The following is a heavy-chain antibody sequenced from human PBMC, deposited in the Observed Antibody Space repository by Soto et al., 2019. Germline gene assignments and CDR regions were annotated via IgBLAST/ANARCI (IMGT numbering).Heavy chain of an antibody. CDR2: IYNVGST. J-gene: IGHJ6*01. Sequence: GGSXGLSCASSVVTVSTNYIDLFRHAPGKGLGFVSIIYNVGSTYYSDSVRGRFTISRDNSKNTMYIQMTNLRAEDPAVYQCARDSQGVPALNPGSNYLGIEVWGQGTKV. D-gene: IGHD2-2*01. CDR1: VVTVSTNY. V-gene: IGHV3-53*01. CDR3: ARDSQGVPALNPGSNYLGIEV.